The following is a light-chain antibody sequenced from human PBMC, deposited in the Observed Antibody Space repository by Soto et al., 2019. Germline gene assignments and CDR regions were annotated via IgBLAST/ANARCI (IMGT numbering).Light chain of an antibody. CDR3: QQYGSSPWT. CDR1: RSVSSY. V-gene: IGKV3-20*01. CDR2: DAS. Sequence: EIVLTHSPATLSLSPGESATLSCRATRSVSSYLAWYQQKPGQAPRLLIYDASSRPTDIPARFSGSGSGTDFTLTISRLEPEDFAVYYCQQYGSSPWTFGQGTKVDIK. J-gene: IGKJ1*01.